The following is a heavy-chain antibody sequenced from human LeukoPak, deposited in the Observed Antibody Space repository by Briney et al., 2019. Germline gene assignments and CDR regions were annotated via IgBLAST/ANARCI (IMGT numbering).Heavy chain of an antibody. CDR3: ARLIDRRITFGGVIPS. D-gene: IGHD3-16*02. CDR1: GGSISSSSDY. J-gene: IGHJ5*02. Sequence: SETLSLTCTVSGGSISSSSDYWGWIRQAPGKGLEWIGSIYYHENTYYNSSLKSRVTISVDTSKNQFSLKLSSVTAADTAVYYCARLIDRRITFGGVIPSWGQGTLVTVSS. V-gene: IGHV4-39*01. CDR2: IYYHENT.